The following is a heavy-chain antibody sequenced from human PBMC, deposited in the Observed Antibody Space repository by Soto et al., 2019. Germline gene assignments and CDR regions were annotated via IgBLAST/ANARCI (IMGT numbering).Heavy chain of an antibody. CDR1: GGPISSSSYY. Sequence: QLQLQESGPGLVKPSETLSLTCTVSGGPISSSSYYWGWIRQPPGKGLEWIGSIYYAGYTYYNPSLKSRVTISVDTSKDQFSLKLSSVTAADTAVYYCARSGIPVHWYFDLWGRGTQVTVSS. J-gene: IGHJ2*01. CDR3: ARSGIPVHWYFDL. D-gene: IGHD6-19*01. V-gene: IGHV4-39*01. CDR2: IYYAGYT.